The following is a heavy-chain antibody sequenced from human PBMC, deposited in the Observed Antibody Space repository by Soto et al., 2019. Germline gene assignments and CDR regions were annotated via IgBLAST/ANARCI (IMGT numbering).Heavy chain of an antibody. J-gene: IGHJ4*02. Sequence: SGTLSLTCTVSGGSISSSSYYWGWIRQPPGKGLEWIGSIYYSGSTFYNPSLKSRVTISVDTSKNQFSLKLSSVTAADTAVYYCAIHFFGVTRPYFFACCGQAPLVT. CDR2: IYYSGST. V-gene: IGHV4-39*01. CDR3: AIHFFGVTRPYFFAC. CDR1: GGSISSSSYY. D-gene: IGHD3-10*01.